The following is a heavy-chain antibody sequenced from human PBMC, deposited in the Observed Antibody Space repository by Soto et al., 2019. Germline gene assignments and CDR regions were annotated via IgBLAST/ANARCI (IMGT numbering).Heavy chain of an antibody. CDR1: GFTFSSYA. V-gene: IGHV3-23*01. D-gene: IGHD1-7*01. J-gene: IGHJ4*02. Sequence: EVQLLESGGGLVQPGGSLRLSCATSGFTFSSYAMSWVRQAPGKGLEWVSAISASGGSTFHTDSVKGRFTISRANSQNTRYLQMNSLRAEDTAVYYWARRVNSYYFDYWGPGTLFTVSS. CDR3: ARRVNSYYFDY. CDR2: ISASGGST.